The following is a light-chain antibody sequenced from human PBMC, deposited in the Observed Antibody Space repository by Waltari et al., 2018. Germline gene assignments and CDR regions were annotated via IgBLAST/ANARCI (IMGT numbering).Light chain of an antibody. J-gene: IGLJ2*01. V-gene: IGLV3-19*01. CDR1: RLRRHH. CDR2: DQN. Sequence: TQDPAVSVAVGQTVRITCPGDRLRRHHASWYPQRPGQAPKLLIYDQNNRPAGVPGRFSGSSSDNTASLTITGAQAEDEAYYYCHSRDASGVGGAFGGGTKLTVL. CDR3: HSRDASGVGGA.